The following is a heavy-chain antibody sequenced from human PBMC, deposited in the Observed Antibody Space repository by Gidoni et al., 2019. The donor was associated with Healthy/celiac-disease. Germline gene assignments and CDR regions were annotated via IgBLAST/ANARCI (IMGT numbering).Heavy chain of an antibody. V-gene: IGHV3-30-3*01. Sequence: GLEWVAVISYDGSNKYYADSVKGRFTISRDNSKNTLYLQMNSLRAEDTAVYYCARDQGSSSWYLDYWGQGTLVTVSS. D-gene: IGHD6-13*01. CDR3: ARDQGSSSWYLDY. J-gene: IGHJ4*02. CDR2: ISYDGSNK.